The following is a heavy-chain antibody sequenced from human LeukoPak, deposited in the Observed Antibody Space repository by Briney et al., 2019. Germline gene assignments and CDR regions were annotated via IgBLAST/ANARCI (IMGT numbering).Heavy chain of an antibody. D-gene: IGHD4-23*01. V-gene: IGHV3-74*01. CDR1: GFTFSSYW. Sequence: GGSLRLSCAVSGFTFSSYWMHWVRQAPGKGLVWVSRIDRDGSRINYADSVQGRFTISRDNGKNTLFLQMNSLRAEDAAVYYCVRGNDYGGPHYWGQGTLVTVSS. CDR3: VRGNDYGGPHY. CDR2: IDRDGSRI. J-gene: IGHJ4*02.